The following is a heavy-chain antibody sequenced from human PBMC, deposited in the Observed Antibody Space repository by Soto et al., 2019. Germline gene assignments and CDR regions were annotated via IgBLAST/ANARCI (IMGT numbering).Heavy chain of an antibody. CDR3: ARGIVRGGFDI. V-gene: IGHV4-30-4*01. J-gene: IGHJ3*02. Sequence: QVQLQEAGPGLVRPSQTLSLTCTVAGGSMSENDYYWRWLRQSPGQGLQWIGYIYDTWTTSYSPSLKSRVTMSADTSSNQFSLKLTSVTAADTALYFCARGIVRGGFDIWGQGTLVTVSS. CDR2: IYDTWTT. D-gene: IGHD3-10*02. CDR1: GGSMSENDYY.